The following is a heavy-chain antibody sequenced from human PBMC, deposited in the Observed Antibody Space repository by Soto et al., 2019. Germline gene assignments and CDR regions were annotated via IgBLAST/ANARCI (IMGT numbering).Heavy chain of an antibody. CDR1: GGSISSGGYY. CDR2: IYYSGST. D-gene: IGHD3-9*01. V-gene: IGHV4-31*03. CDR3: ARTYYDSLSGYYISPALDY. Sequence: SETLSLTCTVSGGSISSGGYYWSWIRQHPGKGLEWIGYIYYSGSTYYNPSLKSRVTISVDTSKNQFSLKLSSVTAADTAVYYCARTYYDSLSGYYISPALDYWGQGTLVTVSS. J-gene: IGHJ4*02.